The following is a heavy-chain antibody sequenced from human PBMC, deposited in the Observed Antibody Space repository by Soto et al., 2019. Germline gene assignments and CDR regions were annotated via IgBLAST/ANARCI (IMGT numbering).Heavy chain of an antibody. J-gene: IGHJ6*02. CDR1: GYTFTSYY. D-gene: IGHD5-12*01. CDR3: ARVKLATMYDYYYYGMDV. Sequence: ASVKVSCKASGYTFTSYYMHWLRRAPGQGLEWMGIINPSGGSTSYAQKFQGRVTMTRDTSTSTVYMELSSLRSEDTAVYYCARVKLATMYDYYYYGMDVWGQGTTVTVSS. CDR2: INPSGGST. V-gene: IGHV1-46*01.